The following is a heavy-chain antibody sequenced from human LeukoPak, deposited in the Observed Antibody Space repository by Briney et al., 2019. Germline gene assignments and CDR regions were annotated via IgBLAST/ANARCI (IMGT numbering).Heavy chain of an antibody. CDR2: IIPILGIA. CDR1: GGTFSSYA. Sequence: SVKVSCKASGGTFSSYAISWVRQAPGQGLEWMGRIIPILGIANYAQKFQGRVTITADKSASTAYMELSSLRSEDTAVYYCARARRDVPGYNNWFDPWGQGTLVTVSS. J-gene: IGHJ5*02. D-gene: IGHD5-12*01. CDR3: ARARRDVPGYNNWFDP. V-gene: IGHV1-69*04.